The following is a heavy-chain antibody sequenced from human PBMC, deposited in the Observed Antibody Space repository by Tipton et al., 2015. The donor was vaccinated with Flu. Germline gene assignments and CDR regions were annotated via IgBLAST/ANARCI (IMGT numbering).Heavy chain of an antibody. D-gene: IGHD3-22*01. CDR1: GFTFDDYG. V-gene: IGHV3-9*01. Sequence: SLRLSCAASGFTFDDYGMHWVRQAPGKGLEWVSGISWNTGSTDYADSVKGRFTISRDNAKNTVYPQMKSLSAEDTAVYYCTRGGYYDRSGYVSYYGMDVWGPGTTVTVAS. CDR3: TRGGYYDRSGYVSYYGMDV. J-gene: IGHJ6*02. CDR2: ISWNTGST.